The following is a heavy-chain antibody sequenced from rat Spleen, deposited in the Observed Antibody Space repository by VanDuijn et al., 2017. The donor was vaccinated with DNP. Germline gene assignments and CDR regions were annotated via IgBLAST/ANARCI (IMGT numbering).Heavy chain of an antibody. D-gene: IGHD1-11*01. CDR3: TREGGYSLDY. V-gene: IGHV2S30*01. CDR1: GFSLTDYS. Sequence: VQLKESGPGLVQPSQTLSLTCTVSGFSLTDYSVHWVRQPPGKGLEWMGRMRYDGDTFCNSALKSRLSISRDTSKNQVFLKMNSLQTDDTAIYYCTREGGYSLDYWGQGVMVTVSS. J-gene: IGHJ2*01. CDR2: MRYDGDT.